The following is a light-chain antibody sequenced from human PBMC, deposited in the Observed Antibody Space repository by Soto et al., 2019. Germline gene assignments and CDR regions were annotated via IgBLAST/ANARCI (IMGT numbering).Light chain of an antibody. CDR3: MQTLQTPWT. CDR1: QSLLHSNGYNS. J-gene: IGKJ1*01. Sequence: DIVMTQSPLSLPVTPGEPASISCRSPQSLLHSNGYNSLHWYLQKPGQSPQLLIYVASNRASGVXDXXSGSGSGTEFTLTINGVEAEDVGVYYCMQTLQTPWTFGQGTKVEIK. CDR2: VAS. V-gene: IGKV2-28*01.